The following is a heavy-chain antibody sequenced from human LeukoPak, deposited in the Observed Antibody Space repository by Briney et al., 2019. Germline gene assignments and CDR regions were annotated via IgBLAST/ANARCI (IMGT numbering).Heavy chain of an antibody. J-gene: IGHJ6*02. Sequence: GGSLRLSCVASGFTFSSYWMHWVRQAPGKGLEWVAVISYDGSNKYYADSVKGRFTISRDNSKNTLYLQMNSLRAEDTAVYYCGIAPSTPWNYSMDVWGQGTTVTVSS. CDR2: ISYDGSNK. CDR1: GFTFSSYW. D-gene: IGHD6-13*01. CDR3: GIAPSTPWNYSMDV. V-gene: IGHV3-30-3*01.